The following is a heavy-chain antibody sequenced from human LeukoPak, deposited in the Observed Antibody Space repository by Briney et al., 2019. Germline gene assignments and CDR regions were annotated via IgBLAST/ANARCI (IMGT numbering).Heavy chain of an antibody. Sequence: GRSLRLSCAASGFIFSNYGMHWVRQAPGKGLEWVAVISYDGSSKFYADSVRGRFTISRDNSKNTLYLQMNSLRAEDTAVYYCARPAGTYDYSYGMDVWGQGTTVTVSS. V-gene: IGHV3-30*03. D-gene: IGHD6-19*01. CDR1: GFIFSNYG. J-gene: IGHJ6*02. CDR2: ISYDGSSK. CDR3: ARPAGTYDYSYGMDV.